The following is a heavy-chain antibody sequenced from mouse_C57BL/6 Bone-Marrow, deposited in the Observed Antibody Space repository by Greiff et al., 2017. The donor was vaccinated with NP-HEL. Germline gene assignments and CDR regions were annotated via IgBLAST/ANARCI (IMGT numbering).Heavy chain of an antibody. CDR2: IDPETGGT. D-gene: IGHD4-1*01. Sequence: VQLHQSGAELVRPGASVTLSCKASGYTFTDYEMHWVKQTPVHGLEWIGAIDPETGGTAYNQKFKGKAILTADKSSSTAYMELRSLTSEDSAVYYCDTGFDYWGQGTTLTVSS. J-gene: IGHJ2*01. CDR3: DTGFDY. CDR1: GYTFTDYE. V-gene: IGHV1-15*01.